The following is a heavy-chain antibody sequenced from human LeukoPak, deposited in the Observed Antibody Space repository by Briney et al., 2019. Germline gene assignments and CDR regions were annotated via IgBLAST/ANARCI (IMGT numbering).Heavy chain of an antibody. D-gene: IGHD2-15*01. Sequence: GGSLRLSCAALGLSFSHCWMNWFRQAPGKGLEWVAAINPDGTEEYYVDFVKGRFTISRDNAQTSLYLQMNSLRVDDTAVYYCVRDRGYSSYDLWGQGTLVTVSS. CDR3: VRDRGYSSYDL. CDR2: INPDGTEE. V-gene: IGHV3-7*01. J-gene: IGHJ4*02. CDR1: GLSFSHCW.